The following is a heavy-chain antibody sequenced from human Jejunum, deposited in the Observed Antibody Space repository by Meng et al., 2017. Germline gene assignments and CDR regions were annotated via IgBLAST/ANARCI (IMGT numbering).Heavy chain of an antibody. D-gene: IGHD2-8*01. CDR1: GDSISSSYW. Sequence: QVHGQDSGPGLVKPWGTLSLTSAVSGDSISSSYWWSWVRQSPGKGLEWIGEIYHSGNNNYTPSLKSRVTLSVDKSKNQFSLNLSSVTAADTAVYFCARDFEALNGVWGQGTLVTVSS. CDR2: IYHSGNN. J-gene: IGHJ1*01. CDR3: ARDFEALNGV. V-gene: IGHV4-4*02.